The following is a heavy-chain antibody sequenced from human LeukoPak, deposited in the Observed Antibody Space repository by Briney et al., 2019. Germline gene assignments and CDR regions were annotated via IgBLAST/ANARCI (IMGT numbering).Heavy chain of an antibody. D-gene: IGHD5-18*01. Sequence: ASVKVSCKASGYTFTNYYIHWVRQAPGQGLEWMGWIIAYNGNTNYAQKLQGRVTMTTDTSTSTAYMELRSLRSDDTAVYYCARVGRGSFVDTAMVFLGYSSGWPKKSGLDYWGQGTLVTVSS. CDR3: ARVGRGSFVDTAMVFLGYSSGWPKKSGLDY. V-gene: IGHV1-18*04. CDR2: IIAYNGNT. J-gene: IGHJ4*02. CDR1: GYTFTNYY.